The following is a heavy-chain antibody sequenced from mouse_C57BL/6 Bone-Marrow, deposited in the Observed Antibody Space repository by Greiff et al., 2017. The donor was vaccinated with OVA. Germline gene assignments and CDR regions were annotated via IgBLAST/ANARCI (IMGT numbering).Heavy chain of an antibody. CDR1: GYTFTDYE. CDR3: TRGYSNYYAMDY. CDR2: IDPETGGT. D-gene: IGHD2-5*01. V-gene: IGHV1-15*01. Sequence: QVQLKESGAELVRPGASVTLSCKASGYTFTDYEMHWVKQTPVPGLEWIGAIDPETGGTAYNQTFKGKAILTADKSSSTAYMELRSLTSEDSAVYYCTRGYSNYYAMDYWGQGTSVTVSS. J-gene: IGHJ4*01.